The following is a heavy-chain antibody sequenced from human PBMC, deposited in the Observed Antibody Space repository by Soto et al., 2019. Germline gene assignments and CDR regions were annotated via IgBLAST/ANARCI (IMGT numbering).Heavy chain of an antibody. CDR3: ARQGSLLWFGELWYYYYGMDV. CDR1: GSTFSSYW. CDR2: IKQDGSEK. V-gene: IGHV3-7*01. Sequence: GGSLRLSCAASGSTFSSYWMSWVRQAPGKGLEWVANIKQDGSEKYYVDSVKGRFTISRDNAKNSLYLQMNSLRAEDTAVYYCARQGSLLWFGELWYYYYGMDVWGQGTTVTVSS. J-gene: IGHJ6*02. D-gene: IGHD3-10*01.